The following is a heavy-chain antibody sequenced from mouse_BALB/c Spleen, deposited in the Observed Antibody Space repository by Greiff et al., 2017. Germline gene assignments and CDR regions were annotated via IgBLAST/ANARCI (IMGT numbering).Heavy chain of an antibody. J-gene: IGHJ3*01. CDR2: INPSSGYT. D-gene: IGHD2-1*01. Sequence: QVQLQQSGAELAKPGASVKMSCKASGYTFTSYTMHWVKQRPGQGLEWIGYINPSSGYTEYNQKFKDKTTLTADKSSSTAYMQLSSLTSEDSAVYYCARSRGNYEFAYWGQGTLVTVSA. CDR1: GYTFTSYT. V-gene: IGHV1-4*02. CDR3: ARSRGNYEFAY.